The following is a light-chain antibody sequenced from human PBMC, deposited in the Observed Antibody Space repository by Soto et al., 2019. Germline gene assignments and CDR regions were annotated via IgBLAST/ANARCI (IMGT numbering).Light chain of an antibody. V-gene: IGKV1-39*01. CDR3: QQSYSTPPWT. J-gene: IGKJ1*01. CDR1: QSIVTY. CDR2: AAS. Sequence: DIQMTQSPSSLSASVGDRVTITCRASQSIVTYLNWYLQKPGKAPKLLIYAASNLQRGVPSRFSGSGSGTDFTLTFSSLQPEDFATYFCQQSYSTPPWTFGQGTKVDIK.